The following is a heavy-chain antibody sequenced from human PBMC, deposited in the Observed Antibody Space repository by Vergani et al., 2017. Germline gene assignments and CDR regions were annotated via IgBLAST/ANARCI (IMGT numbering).Heavy chain of an antibody. D-gene: IGHD4-23*01. CDR3: ARAVSTTVGDPPGY. CDR1: GFSFNSYW. V-gene: IGHV3-74*03. J-gene: IGHJ4*02. Sequence: DVHLAESGGGFFQPGGSLRLSCSASGFSFNSYWMHWVRQVPGKGLLWVSRIKSDGSITAYADSVKGRFTISRDNAQNTLYLQMNSLRVEDTGVYYCARAVSTTVGDPPGYWGQGTLVTVSS. CDR2: IKSDGSIT.